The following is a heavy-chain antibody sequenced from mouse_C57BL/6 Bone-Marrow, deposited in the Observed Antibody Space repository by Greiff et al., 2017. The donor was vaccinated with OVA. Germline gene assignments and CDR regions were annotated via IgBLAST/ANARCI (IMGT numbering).Heavy chain of an antibody. V-gene: IGHV1-72*01. CDR2: FDPNSGGT. CDR1: GYTFTTYW. CDR3: ARRGYYGSSNFDY. D-gene: IGHD1-1*01. Sequence: QVQLQQSGAELVKPGASVKLSCKASGYTFTTYWMHWVKQRPGRGLEWIGKFDPNSGGTKYNEKFKSKATLTVDKPSSTAYMQLSSLTSEDSAVYYGARRGYYGSSNFDYWGQGTTLTVSS. J-gene: IGHJ2*01.